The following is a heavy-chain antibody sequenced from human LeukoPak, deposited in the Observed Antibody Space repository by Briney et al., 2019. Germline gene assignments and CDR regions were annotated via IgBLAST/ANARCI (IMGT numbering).Heavy chain of an antibody. CDR2: INSDGSST. J-gene: IGHJ4*02. D-gene: IGHD6-13*01. CDR1: GVTFSTYW. V-gene: IGHV3-74*01. Sequence: GGSLRLSPAPSGVTFSTYWMQCGCQAPGEGLLWVSHINSDGSSTTYADSVRGRFTISRDNAKNTLYLHMSSLRSAHTAFYYCASGIAAERSVATEYWGQGALVTVSS. CDR3: ASGIAAERSVATEY.